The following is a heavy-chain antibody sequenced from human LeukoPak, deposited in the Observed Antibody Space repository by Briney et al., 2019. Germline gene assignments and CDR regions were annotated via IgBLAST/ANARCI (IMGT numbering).Heavy chain of an antibody. Sequence: GGSLRLSCAASGFTFSSYAMSWVRQAPGKGLEWVSTISDSDGKTYYADSMKGRFTISRDNSKNTLSLQMNSLRAKDTAVYYCVGYGSGSYSQGAYWGQGTLVTVSS. D-gene: IGHD3-10*01. J-gene: IGHJ4*02. CDR2: ISDSDGKT. CDR3: VGYGSGSYSQGAY. CDR1: GFTFSSYA. V-gene: IGHV3-23*01.